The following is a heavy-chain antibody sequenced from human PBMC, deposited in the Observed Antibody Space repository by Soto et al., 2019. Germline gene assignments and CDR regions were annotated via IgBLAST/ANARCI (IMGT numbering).Heavy chain of an antibody. CDR3: AKGNLDNSGYYYSFDY. CDR1: GFTFSSYG. D-gene: IGHD3-22*01. J-gene: IGHJ4*02. CDR2: ISYDGSNK. Sequence: GGSLRLSCAASGFTFSSYGMHWVRQAPGKGLEWVAVISYDGSNKYYADSVKGRFTISRDNSKNTLYLQMNSLRAEDTAVYYCAKGNLDNSGYYYSFDYWGQGTLVPVSS. V-gene: IGHV3-30*18.